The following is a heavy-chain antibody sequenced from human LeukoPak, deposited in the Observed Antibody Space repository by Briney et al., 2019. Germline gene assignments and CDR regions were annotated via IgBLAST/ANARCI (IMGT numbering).Heavy chain of an antibody. CDR2: IRYDGSNK. J-gene: IGHJ4*02. CDR1: GFTFSSYG. CDR3: AKARLRGELGYFDY. Sequence: GGSLRLSCAASGFTFSSYGMHWVRQAPGKGLEWVAFIRYDGSNKYYADSVKGRFTISRDNSKNTLYLQMNSLRAEDTAVYYCAKARLRGELGYFDYWGQGTLVTVSS. D-gene: IGHD1-26*01. V-gene: IGHV3-30*02.